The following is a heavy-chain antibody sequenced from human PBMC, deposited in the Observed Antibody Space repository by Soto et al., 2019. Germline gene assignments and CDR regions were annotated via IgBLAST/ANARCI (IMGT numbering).Heavy chain of an antibody. J-gene: IGHJ5*02. CDR2: ISAYNGNT. D-gene: IGHD6-19*01. Sequence: ASVKVSCKTSGYSFTMHDISWVRQAPGQGLDWMGRISAYNGNTNYAQKFLGRVTITADKSTSTAYMELSSLRSEDTAVYYCARRMGIAVAGRGWFDPWGQGTLVNVPS. CDR3: ARRMGIAVAGRGWFDP. V-gene: IGHV1-18*01. CDR1: GYSFTMHD.